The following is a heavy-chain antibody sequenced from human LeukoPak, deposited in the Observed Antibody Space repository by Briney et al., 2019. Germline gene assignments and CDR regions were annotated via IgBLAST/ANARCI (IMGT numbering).Heavy chain of an antibody. CDR1: GGSFSGYY. D-gene: IGHD3-3*01. CDR3: ARSIRFLEWLLNY. Sequence: SETLSLTCAVYGGSFSGYYWSWIRQPPGKGLEWIGEINHSGSTNYNPSLKSRVTISVDTSKNQFSLKLSSVTAADTAVYYCARSIRFLEWLLNYWGQGTLVTVSS. CDR2: INHSGST. J-gene: IGHJ4*02. V-gene: IGHV4-34*01.